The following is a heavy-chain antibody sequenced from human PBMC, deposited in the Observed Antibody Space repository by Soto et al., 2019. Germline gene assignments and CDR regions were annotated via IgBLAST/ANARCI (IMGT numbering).Heavy chain of an antibody. V-gene: IGHV4-34*01. CDR3: ARAPYDILTGLHHYYFDY. Sequence: SETLSLTCAVYGGSFSGYYWSWIRQPPGKGLEWIGEINHSGSTNYNPSLKSRVTISVDTSKNQFSLKLSSVTAADTAVYYCARAPYDILTGLHHYYFDYWGQGTLVTVSS. CDR1: GGSFSGYY. D-gene: IGHD3-9*01. J-gene: IGHJ4*02. CDR2: INHSGST.